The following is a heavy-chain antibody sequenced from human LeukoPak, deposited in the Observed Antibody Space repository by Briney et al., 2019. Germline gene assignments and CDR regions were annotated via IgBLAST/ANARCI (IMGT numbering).Heavy chain of an antibody. J-gene: IGHJ3*02. Sequence: ASVTVSCKTSGYTFTDYDIHWVRQAPGHRLEWVGWMNPNSGKTNYAQKLQGRVTFSRNTSLSVAYMELSGLRSGDAAVYFCARGDFGETNTAFDIWGQGTMVAVSS. D-gene: IGHD4-17*01. V-gene: IGHV1-8*03. CDR2: MNPNSGKT. CDR3: ARGDFGETNTAFDI. CDR1: GYTFTDYD.